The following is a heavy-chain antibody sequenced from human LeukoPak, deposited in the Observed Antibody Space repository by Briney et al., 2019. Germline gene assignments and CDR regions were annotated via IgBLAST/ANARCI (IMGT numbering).Heavy chain of an antibody. D-gene: IGHD6-13*01. CDR3: ARRIAAAGTNWFDP. Sequence: KPSETLSLTCTVSGGSISSSSYYWGWIRQPPGKGLEWIGSIYYSGSTYYNPSLKSRVTISVDTSKNQFSLKLSSVTAADTAVYYCARRIAAAGTNWFDPWGQGTLVTVSS. V-gene: IGHV4-39*01. CDR1: GGSISSSSYY. J-gene: IGHJ5*02. CDR2: IYYSGST.